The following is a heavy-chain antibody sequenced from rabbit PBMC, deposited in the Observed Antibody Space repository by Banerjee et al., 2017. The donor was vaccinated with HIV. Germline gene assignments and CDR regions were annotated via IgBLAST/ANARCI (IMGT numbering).Heavy chain of an antibody. CDR2: IYTGSSGTT. CDR3: ARDLTYDDYGAYGMDL. J-gene: IGHJ6*01. Sequence: QQQLVESGGDLVKPEGSLTLTCKASGFSFSSGYDMCWVRQAPGKGLEWIACIYTGSSGTTYYASWAKGRFTISKSSSTTVTLQMTSLTAADTATYFCARDLTYDDYGAYGMDLWGPGTLVTVS. V-gene: IGHV1S45*01. CDR1: GFSFSSGYD. D-gene: IGHD2-1*01.